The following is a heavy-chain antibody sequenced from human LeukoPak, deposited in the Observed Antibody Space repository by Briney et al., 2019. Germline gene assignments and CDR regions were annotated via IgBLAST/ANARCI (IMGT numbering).Heavy chain of an antibody. CDR3: ARGRTGRTPHIDY. V-gene: IGHV3-30*04. Sequence: GGSLRLSCAASGFTFSSYAMHWVRQAPGKGLEWVAVISYDGSNKYYADSVKGRFTISRDNSKNTLYLQMNSLRAEDTAVYYWARGRTGRTPHIDYWGQGTLVTVSS. CDR1: GFTFSSYA. CDR2: ISYDGSNK. J-gene: IGHJ4*02. D-gene: IGHD3/OR15-3a*01.